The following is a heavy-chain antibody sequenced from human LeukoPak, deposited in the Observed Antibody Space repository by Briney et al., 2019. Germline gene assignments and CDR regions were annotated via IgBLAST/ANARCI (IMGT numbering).Heavy chain of an antibody. D-gene: IGHD4-17*01. V-gene: IGHV1-2*02. J-gene: IGHJ5*02. CDR3: ARESGDYGEEYNWFDP. Sequence: ASVKVSCKASGYTFTGYYMHWVRQAPGQGLEGMGWINPNSGGTNYAQKFQGRVTMTRDTSISTAYMELSRLRSDDTAVYYCARESGDYGEEYNWFDPWGQGTLVTVSS. CDR1: GYTFTGYY. CDR2: INPNSGGT.